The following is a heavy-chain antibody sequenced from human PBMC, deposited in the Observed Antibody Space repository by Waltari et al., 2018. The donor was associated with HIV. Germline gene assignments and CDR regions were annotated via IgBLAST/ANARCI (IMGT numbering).Heavy chain of an antibody. V-gene: IGHV3-74*01. Sequence: EVQLVESGGGLVQPGGSLRLSCAASGFTFSSSWMHWVRQAPGKGLVWVSRINSDGTSTSYADSVKGRFTISRDNAKNTLYLQMNSLRVEDTAVYYCVREHSSGWYWAVDYWGQGTLVTVSS. D-gene: IGHD6-19*01. CDR2: INSDGTST. CDR1: GFTFSSSW. CDR3: VREHSSGWYWAVDY. J-gene: IGHJ4*02.